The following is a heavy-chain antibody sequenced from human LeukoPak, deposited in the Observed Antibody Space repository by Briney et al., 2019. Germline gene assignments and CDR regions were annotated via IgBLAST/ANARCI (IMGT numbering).Heavy chain of an antibody. CDR3: ARDGGVYYDSSGYGDFFDY. J-gene: IGHJ4*02. CDR1: GGTFSSYA. Sequence: ASVKVSCKASGGTFSSYATSWVRQAPGQGLEWMGWISAYNGNTNYAQKLQGRVTMTTDTSTSTAYMELRSLGSDDTAVYYCARDGGVYYDSSGYGDFFDYWGQGTLVTVSS. V-gene: IGHV1-18*01. CDR2: ISAYNGNT. D-gene: IGHD3-22*01.